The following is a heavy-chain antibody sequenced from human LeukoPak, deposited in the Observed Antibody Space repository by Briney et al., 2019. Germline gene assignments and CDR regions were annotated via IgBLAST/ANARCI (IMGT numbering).Heavy chain of an antibody. J-gene: IGHJ4*02. V-gene: IGHV3-66*01. CDR1: GFTFSSYG. CDR2: IYSGGST. CDR3: ARGSDFDY. Sequence: GGSLRLSCAASGFTFSSYGMNWVRQAPGKGLEWVSVIYSGGSTYYADSVKGRFTISRDNPKNTLYLQMNSLRAEDTAVYYCARGSDFDYWGQGTLVTVSS.